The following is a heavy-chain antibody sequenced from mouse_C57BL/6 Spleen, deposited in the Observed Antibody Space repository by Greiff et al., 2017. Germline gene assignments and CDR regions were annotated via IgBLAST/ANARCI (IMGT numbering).Heavy chain of an antibody. CDR3: ARDGTGGCMDY. CDR2: ISDGGSYT. V-gene: IGHV5-4*01. CDR1: GFTFSSYA. J-gene: IGHJ4*01. Sequence: EVQLVESGGGLVKPGGSLKLSCAASGFTFSSYAMSWVRQTPEKRLEWVATISDGGSYTYYPDNVKGRFTISRDNAKNNLYLQMSHLKSEDTAMYYCARDGTGGCMDYWGQGTSVTVSS.